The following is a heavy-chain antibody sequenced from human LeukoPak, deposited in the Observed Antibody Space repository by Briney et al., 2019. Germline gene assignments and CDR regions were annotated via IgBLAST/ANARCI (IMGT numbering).Heavy chain of an antibody. D-gene: IGHD3-16*01. V-gene: IGHV4-59*03. J-gene: IGHJ5*02. CDR1: GGSMHLFY. CDR3: APLDHVVGGGYSPLDP. CDR2: IYHIGYT. Sequence: SETLSLTCTVSGGSMHLFYWTWIRQSPGKGLEWIGNIYHIGYTEYNPSLKSRVTISIDTSNNQFSLTLTSVTAADTAVYYCAPLDHVVGGGYSPLDPGAQGPLATVP.